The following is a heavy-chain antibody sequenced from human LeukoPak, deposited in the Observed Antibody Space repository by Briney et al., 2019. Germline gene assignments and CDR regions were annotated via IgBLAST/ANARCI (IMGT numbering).Heavy chain of an antibody. CDR2: INPKSDGT. D-gene: IGHD6-19*01. Sequence: ASVKVSCKASGYTFTDYNLHWVRQAPGEGVEWMGWINPKSDGTKFAQKHQGGVTMTADTSIDTAYLELSNLKSDDTAIYYCARSSSGWPLYFDCWGQGTLVTVSS. CDR3: ARSSSGWPLYFDC. V-gene: IGHV1-2*02. CDR1: GYTFTDYN. J-gene: IGHJ4*02.